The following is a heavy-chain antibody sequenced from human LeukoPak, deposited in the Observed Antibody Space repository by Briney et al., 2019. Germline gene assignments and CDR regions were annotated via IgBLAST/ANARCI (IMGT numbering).Heavy chain of an antibody. CDR3: AKEDPLEGLDY. Sequence: GGSLTLSCAASGFTLDEYGMSWVRQAPGKGLEWVSGINWNGGSTGYADSVKGRFTISRDNSKNTLYLQMNSLRVEDTAVYYCAKEDPLEGLDYWGQGTLVTVSS. J-gene: IGHJ4*02. D-gene: IGHD5-24*01. V-gene: IGHV3-20*04. CDR2: INWNGGST. CDR1: GFTLDEYG.